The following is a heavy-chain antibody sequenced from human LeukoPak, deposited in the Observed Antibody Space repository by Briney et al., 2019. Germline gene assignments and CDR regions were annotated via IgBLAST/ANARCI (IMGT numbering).Heavy chain of an antibody. CDR2: IYYSVST. V-gene: IGHV4-61*01. D-gene: IGHD6-13*01. CDR1: GGAVSSGSHY. CDR3: ARGRAAAGQNFLDY. J-gene: IGHJ4*02. Sequence: PAETLRLTCTVSGGAVSSGSHYGSRIRQPPGKGPEWIGYIYYSVSTKYNPSLKSPVTTSVDTSKNQFSLMVSSVTAADTAVYYCARGRAAAGQNFLDYWVQGALVTVSS.